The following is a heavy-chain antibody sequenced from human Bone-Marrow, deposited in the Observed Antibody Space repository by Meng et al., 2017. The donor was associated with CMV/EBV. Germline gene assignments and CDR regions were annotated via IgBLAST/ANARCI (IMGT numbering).Heavy chain of an antibody. Sequence: GGSLRRSCAASGFTVSSTYMNWVRQAPGKGLEWVSVIYSGGTTHYADSVKGRFTISRDISKNTLDLQMNYLRTEDTAVYYCARAILYSTGYWGQGTLVTVSS. J-gene: IGHJ4*02. D-gene: IGHD2-8*02. CDR3: ARAILYSTGY. CDR2: IYSGGTT. CDR1: GFTVSSTY. V-gene: IGHV3-53*01.